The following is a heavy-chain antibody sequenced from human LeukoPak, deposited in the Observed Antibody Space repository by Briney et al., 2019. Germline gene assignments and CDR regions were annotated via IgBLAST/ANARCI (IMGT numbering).Heavy chain of an antibody. CDR3: AKDTSIGKYCTSGVCSPFDY. Sequence: GGSLRLSCAGSGFTFSSYAMSWVREAPGKGLEWVSAISDSGDYTYYADSVKGRFTISRDNSKNTLYLHVNSLRAEDTAVYYCAKDTSIGKYCTSGVCSPFDYWGQGTLVTVSS. V-gene: IGHV3-23*01. D-gene: IGHD2-8*01. CDR2: ISDSGDYT. J-gene: IGHJ4*02. CDR1: GFTFSSYA.